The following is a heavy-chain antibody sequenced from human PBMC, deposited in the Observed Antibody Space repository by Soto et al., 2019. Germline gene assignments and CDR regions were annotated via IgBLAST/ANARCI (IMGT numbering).Heavy chain of an antibody. CDR3: AGLTYNIYDSRGSYNWFDP. J-gene: IGHJ5*02. CDR2: IYFTGNT. Sequence: SETLSLTCTFSGDSINSYYWNWIRQPPGKGLEWIGYIYFTGNTNYNPSLKIRVSISIDTSKNQFSLKLSSVTAADTAVYYCAGLTYNIYDSRGSYNWFDPWGQGTLVTVSS. V-gene: IGHV4-59*01. D-gene: IGHD3-22*01. CDR1: GDSINSYY.